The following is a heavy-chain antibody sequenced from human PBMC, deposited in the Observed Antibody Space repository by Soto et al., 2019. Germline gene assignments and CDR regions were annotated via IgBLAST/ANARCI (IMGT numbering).Heavy chain of an antibody. J-gene: IGHJ6*03. V-gene: IGHV3-13*01. Sequence: GGSLRLSCAASGFTFSSYDMHWVRQATGKGLEWVSAIGTAGDTYYPGSVEGRFTISRENAKNSLYLQMNSLRAGDTAVYYCARRAYYDFWSGYSSEYYYYYMDVWGKGTTVTVSS. CDR1: GFTFSSYD. CDR2: IGTAGDT. D-gene: IGHD3-3*01. CDR3: ARRAYYDFWSGYSSEYYYYYMDV.